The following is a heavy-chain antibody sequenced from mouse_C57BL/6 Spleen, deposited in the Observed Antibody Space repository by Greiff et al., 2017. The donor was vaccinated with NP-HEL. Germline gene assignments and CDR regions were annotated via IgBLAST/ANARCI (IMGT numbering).Heavy chain of an antibody. CDR1: GFNIKDYY. Sequence: VQLKESGAELVKPGASVKLSCTASGFNIKDYYMHWVKQRTEQGLEWIGRIDPEDGETKYAPKFQGKATITADTSSNTAYLQLSSLTSEDTAVYYCARPVVESDWYFDVWGTGTTVTVSS. V-gene: IGHV14-2*01. J-gene: IGHJ1*03. D-gene: IGHD1-1*01. CDR3: ARPVVESDWYFDV. CDR2: IDPEDGET.